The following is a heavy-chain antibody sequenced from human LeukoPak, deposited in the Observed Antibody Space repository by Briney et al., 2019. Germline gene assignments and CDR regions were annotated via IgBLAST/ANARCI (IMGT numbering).Heavy chain of an antibody. J-gene: IGHJ6*03. V-gene: IGHV3-73*01. Sequence: GGSLRLSCAASGFTFSGSAMHWVRQASGKGLEWVGRIRSKANSYATAYAASVKGRFTISRDDSKNTAYLQMNSLKTEDTAVYYCTRREEMATIYYHYYYMDVWGKGTTVTVSS. CDR2: IRSKANSYAT. CDR1: GFTFSGSA. CDR3: TRREEMATIYYHYYYMDV. D-gene: IGHD5-24*01.